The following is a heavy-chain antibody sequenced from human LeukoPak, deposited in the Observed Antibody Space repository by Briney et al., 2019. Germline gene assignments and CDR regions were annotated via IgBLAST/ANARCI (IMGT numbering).Heavy chain of an antibody. CDR3: ARDSGSSGYYYVGAFDI. J-gene: IGHJ3*02. V-gene: IGHV4-31*03. CDR2: IYYGGST. D-gene: IGHD3-22*01. CDR1: GGSISSGGYY. Sequence: SETLSLTCTVSGGSISSGGYYWSWIRQHPGKGLEWIGYIYYGGSTYYNPSLNSRVTISVDTSKNQFSLKLSSVTAADPDVYYCARDSGSSGYYYVGAFDIWGQGTMVTVSS.